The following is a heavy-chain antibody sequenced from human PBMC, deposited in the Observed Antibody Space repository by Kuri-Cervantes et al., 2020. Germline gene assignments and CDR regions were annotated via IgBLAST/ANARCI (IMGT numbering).Heavy chain of an antibody. V-gene: IGHV4-38-2*02. CDR1: GYSISSGYF. Sequence: SETLSLTCTVSGYSISSGYFWGWIRQPPGKGLEWIASIYHSGTTYYNPSLKSRVTISVDTSKNQFSLKLSSVTAADTAVYYCARGSGWYGYWGQGTLVTVSS. CDR3: ARGSGWYGY. D-gene: IGHD6-19*01. CDR2: IYHSGTT. J-gene: IGHJ4*02.